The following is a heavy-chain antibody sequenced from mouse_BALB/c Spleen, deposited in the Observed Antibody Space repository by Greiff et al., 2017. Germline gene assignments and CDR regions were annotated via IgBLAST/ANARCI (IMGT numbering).Heavy chain of an antibody. CDR1: SYTFTDYA. V-gene: IGHV1-67*01. CDR3: ARSARGSWYFDV. D-gene: IGHD1-1*01. CDR2: ISTYYGNT. Sequence: QVQLRQSGPELVRPGVSVKISCKGSSYTFTDYAMHWVKQSHAKSLEWIGVISTYYGNTNYNQKFKGKATMTVDKSSSTAYMQLSSPTSEDSAVYYCARSARGSWYFDVWGAGTTVTVSS. J-gene: IGHJ1*01.